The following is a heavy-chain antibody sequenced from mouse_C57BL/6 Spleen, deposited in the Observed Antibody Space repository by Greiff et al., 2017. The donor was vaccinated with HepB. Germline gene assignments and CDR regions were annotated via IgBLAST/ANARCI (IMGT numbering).Heavy chain of an antibody. CDR1: GYTFTDYY. D-gene: IGHD2-4*01. Sequence: VQLQQSGAELVRPGASVKLSCKASGYTFTDYYINWVKQRPGQGLEWIARIYPGSGNTYYNEKFKGKATLTAEKSSSTAYMQLSSLTSEDSAVYFCARKNDYDEWFAYWGQGTLVTVSA. CDR3: ARKNDYDEWFAY. J-gene: IGHJ3*01. V-gene: IGHV1-76*01. CDR2: IYPGSGNT.